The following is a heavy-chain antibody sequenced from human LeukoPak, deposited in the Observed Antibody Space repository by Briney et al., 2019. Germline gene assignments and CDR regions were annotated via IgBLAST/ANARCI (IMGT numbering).Heavy chain of an antibody. CDR2: ISGSGGST. CDR3: ARQGYGVTSQGAADY. D-gene: IGHD4-23*01. V-gene: IGHV3-23*01. J-gene: IGHJ4*02. Sequence: GGSLRLSCAASGFTFSSYAMSWVRQAPGKGLEWVSGISGSGGSTYYADSVKGRFTISRDNSKNTLYLQMNSLRAEDTAVYYCARQGYGVTSQGAADYWGQGTLVTVSS. CDR1: GFTFSSYA.